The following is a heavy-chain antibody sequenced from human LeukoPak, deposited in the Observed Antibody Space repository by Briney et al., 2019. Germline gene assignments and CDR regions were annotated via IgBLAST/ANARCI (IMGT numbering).Heavy chain of an antibody. J-gene: IGHJ4*02. CDR1: GGTFSSYA. D-gene: IGHD3-22*01. Sequence: SVKVSCKASGGTFSSYAISWVRQAPGQGLDWMGGIIPMFATVNYAQKFQGRVTITTDESTSTAYMELSGLRSEDTAVYYCARNHDNTGYYDAYFDYWGQGTLVTVSS. CDR3: ARNHDNTGYYDAYFDY. V-gene: IGHV1-69*05. CDR2: IIPMFATV.